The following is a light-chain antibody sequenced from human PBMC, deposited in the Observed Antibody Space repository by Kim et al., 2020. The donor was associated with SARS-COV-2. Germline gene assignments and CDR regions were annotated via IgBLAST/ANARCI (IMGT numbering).Light chain of an antibody. CDR2: YDS. CDR3: QVWDSSSDHRV. Sequence: APGKTARITCGGNNIVSKSVHWYQQKPGQAPVLVIYYDSDRPSGIPARFSGSNSGNTATLTISRVEAGDEAAYYCQVWDSSSDHRVFGGGTQLTVL. V-gene: IGLV3-21*04. J-gene: IGLJ3*02. CDR1: NIVSKS.